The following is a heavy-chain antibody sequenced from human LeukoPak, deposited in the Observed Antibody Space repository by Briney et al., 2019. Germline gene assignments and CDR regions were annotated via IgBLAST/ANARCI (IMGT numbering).Heavy chain of an antibody. CDR3: ATTTPDAPDEAFDI. CDR2: INPNSGGT. D-gene: IGHD4-17*01. J-gene: IGHJ3*02. CDR1: GYTFTGYY. Sequence: ASVTVSCKASGYTFTGYYMHWVRQAPGQGLEWMGWINPNSGGTNYAQKFQGRVTMTRDTSISTAYMELSRLRSDDTAVYYCATTTPDAPDEAFDIWGQGTMVTVSS. V-gene: IGHV1-2*02.